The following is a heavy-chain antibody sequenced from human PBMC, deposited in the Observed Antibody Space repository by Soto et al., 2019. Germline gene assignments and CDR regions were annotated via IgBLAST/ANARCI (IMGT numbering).Heavy chain of an antibody. CDR3: ARDAGELPVVTVGVFVF. D-gene: IGHD3-22*01. CDR2: FSGSGDST. J-gene: IGHJ4*02. Sequence: PGGSLRLSCAASGFTFSNYAMSWVRQAPGKRLEWVSAFSGSGDSTFYADSVKGRFTVSRDNSKKTLYLQLNSLRDEDTAVYYCARDAGELPVVTVGVFVFWGRGTLVTVSS. V-gene: IGHV3-23*01. CDR1: GFTFSNYA.